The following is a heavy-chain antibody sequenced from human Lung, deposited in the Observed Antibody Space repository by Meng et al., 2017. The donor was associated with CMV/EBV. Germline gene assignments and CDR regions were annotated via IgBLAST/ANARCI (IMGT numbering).Heavy chain of an antibody. Sequence: QVQLVQSGEEVKKPGASVKVSCKASGYTFTGYYMHWLRQAPGQGLEWVGRITPSSGGTTYAQKFQGRVTMTRDTSISTAYMELSSLRSDDAAIYYCVRANLGSADYWGQGTLVTVSS. CDR1: GYTFTGYY. D-gene: IGHD7-27*01. V-gene: IGHV1-2*06. CDR3: VRANLGSADY. J-gene: IGHJ4*02. CDR2: ITPSSGGT.